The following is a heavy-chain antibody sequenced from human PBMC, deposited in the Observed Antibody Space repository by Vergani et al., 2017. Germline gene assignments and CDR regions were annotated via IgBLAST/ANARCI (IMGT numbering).Heavy chain of an antibody. CDR2: IIPIFGTA. J-gene: IGHJ4*02. V-gene: IGHV1-69*01. CDR1: GGTFSSYA. CDR3: ARVPTPAFTVTTFQKVYYFDY. D-gene: IGHD4-17*01. Sequence: QVQLVQSGAEVKKPGSSVKVSCKASGGTFSSYAISWVRQAPGQGLEWMGGIIPIFGTANYAQKFQGRVTITADESTSTAYMELSSLRSEDTAVYYCARVPTPAFTVTTFQKVYYFDYWGQGTLVTVSS.